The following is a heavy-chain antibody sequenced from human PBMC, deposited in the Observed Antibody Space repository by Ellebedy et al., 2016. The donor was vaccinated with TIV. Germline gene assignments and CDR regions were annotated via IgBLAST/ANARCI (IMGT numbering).Heavy chain of an antibody. CDR2: IYYSGST. V-gene: IGHV4-59*12. CDR1: GGSISSYY. D-gene: IGHD2-15*01. CDR3: ARGLGYCSGGSCYRYYYYYYGMDV. Sequence: SETLSLTCTVSGGSISSYYWSWIRQPPGKGLEWIGYIYYSGSTNYNPSLKSRVTISVDTSKNQFSLKLSSVTAADTAVYYCARGLGYCSGGSCYRYYYYYYGMDVWGQGTTVTVSS. J-gene: IGHJ6*02.